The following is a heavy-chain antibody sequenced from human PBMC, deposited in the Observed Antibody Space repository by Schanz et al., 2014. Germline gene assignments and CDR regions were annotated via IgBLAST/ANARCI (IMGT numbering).Heavy chain of an antibody. Sequence: QVQLEQSGAEVKKPGASVKVSCKTSGYTFSSYGITWVRQAPGQGLEWMGWINPNSGTTNYAQKFQGWVTMTRDTSISTAYMELSRLKSDDTAVYYCARAFGGYDPAGALDYWGQGTLVTVSS. CDR2: INPNSGTT. J-gene: IGHJ4*02. D-gene: IGHD5-12*01. CDR3: ARAFGGYDPAGALDY. CDR1: GYTFSSYG. V-gene: IGHV1-2*04.